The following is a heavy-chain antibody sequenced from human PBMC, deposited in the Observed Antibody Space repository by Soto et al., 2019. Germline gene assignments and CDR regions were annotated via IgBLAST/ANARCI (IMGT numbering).Heavy chain of an antibody. CDR1: GYTFTSYG. CDR2: ISAYNGNT. J-gene: IGHJ6*02. Sequence: ASVKVSCKASGYTFTSYGISWVRQAPGQGLEWTGWISAYNGNTNYAQKLQGRVTMTTDTSTSTAYMELRSLRSDDTAVYYCARDGIVVVPAAIVGYYYYYGMDVWGQGTTVTVSS. V-gene: IGHV1-18*01. CDR3: ARDGIVVVPAAIVGYYYYYGMDV. D-gene: IGHD2-2*01.